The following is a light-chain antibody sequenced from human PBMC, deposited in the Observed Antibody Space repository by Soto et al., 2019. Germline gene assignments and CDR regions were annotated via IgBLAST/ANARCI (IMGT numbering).Light chain of an antibody. Sequence: QSALTQPPSASGSPGQSVTISCTGSSSDVVGYNYVSWYQQHPGKAPKLMIYEVNKRPLGVPDRFSGSKSGNTASLTVSGLQAEDEADYYCSSYAGSKNLLFGGGTKLTVL. CDR1: SSDVVGYNY. CDR2: EVN. J-gene: IGLJ3*02. CDR3: SSYAGSKNLL. V-gene: IGLV2-8*01.